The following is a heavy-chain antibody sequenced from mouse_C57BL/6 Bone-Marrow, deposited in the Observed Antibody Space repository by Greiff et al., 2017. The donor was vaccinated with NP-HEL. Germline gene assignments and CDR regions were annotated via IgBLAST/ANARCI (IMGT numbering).Heavy chain of an antibody. D-gene: IGHD1-1*01. CDR2: ISDGGSYT. J-gene: IGHJ3*01. CDR3: ARDGYYGSEVAY. Sequence: EVKLVESGGGLVKPGGSLKLSCAASGFTFSSYAMSWVRQTPEKRLEWVATISDGGSYTYYPDNVKGRFTISRDNAKNNLYLQMSHLKSEDTAMYYCARDGYYGSEVAYWGQGTLVTVSA. V-gene: IGHV5-4*01. CDR1: GFTFSSYA.